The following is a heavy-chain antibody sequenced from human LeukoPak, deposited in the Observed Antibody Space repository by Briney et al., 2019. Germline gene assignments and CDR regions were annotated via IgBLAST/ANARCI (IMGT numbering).Heavy chain of an antibody. CDR2: ISGSGGST. Sequence: PGGSLRLSCAASGFTFSSYAMSWVRQAPGKGLEWVSAISGSGGSTYYADSVKGRFTISRDNSKNTLYLQMNSLRAEDTAVYYCVKLRSGWYLIDYWGQGTLVTVSS. J-gene: IGHJ4*02. V-gene: IGHV3-23*01. D-gene: IGHD6-19*01. CDR3: VKLRSGWYLIDY. CDR1: GFTFSSYA.